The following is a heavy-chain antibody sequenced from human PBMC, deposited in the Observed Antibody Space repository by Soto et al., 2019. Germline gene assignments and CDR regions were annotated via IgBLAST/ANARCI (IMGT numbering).Heavy chain of an antibody. CDR1: GGTFSSYA. V-gene: IGHV1-69*13. Sequence: SVKVSCKASGGTFSSYAISWMRQAPGQGLEWMGGIIPISGTANYAQKFQGRVTITADESTSTAYMELSSLRSEDTAVYYCARSQGSSTSLEIYYYYYYGMDVWGQGTTVTVSS. CDR3: ARSQGSSTSLEIYYYYYYGMDV. J-gene: IGHJ6*02. D-gene: IGHD2-2*01. CDR2: IIPISGTA.